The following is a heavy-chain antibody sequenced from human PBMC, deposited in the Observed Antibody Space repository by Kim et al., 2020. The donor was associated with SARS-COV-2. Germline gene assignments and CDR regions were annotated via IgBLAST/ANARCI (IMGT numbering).Heavy chain of an antibody. D-gene: IGHD6-6*01. J-gene: IGHJ4*02. V-gene: IGHV3-48*02. CDR3: AREDSSSSVGGFDY. Sequence: AGSGKGRVTISREKGKHSLYLQMNSLRDEDTAVYYCAREDSSSSVGGFDYWGQGTLVTVSS.